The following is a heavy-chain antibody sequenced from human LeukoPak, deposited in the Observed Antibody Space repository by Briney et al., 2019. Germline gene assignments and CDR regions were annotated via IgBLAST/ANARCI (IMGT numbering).Heavy chain of an antibody. Sequence: SVTVSCKASGFTFTSSAVQWVRQARGQRLEWIGWIVVGSGNTNYAQKFQERVTITRDMSTSTAYMELSSLRSEDTAVYYCAAGGYDSSGYLWFDPWGQGTLVTVSS. CDR1: GFTFTSSA. D-gene: IGHD3-22*01. CDR3: AAGGYDSSGYLWFDP. CDR2: IVVGSGNT. J-gene: IGHJ5*02. V-gene: IGHV1-58*01.